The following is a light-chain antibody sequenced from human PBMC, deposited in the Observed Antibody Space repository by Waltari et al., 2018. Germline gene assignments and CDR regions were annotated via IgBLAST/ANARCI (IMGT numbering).Light chain of an antibody. CDR3: GVWKTRLRV. CDR1: DSSVDIRF. CDR2: QNT. V-gene: IGLV1-51*02. J-gene: IGLJ2*01. Sequence: LTQPPSVSAAPGRKVTISCSGSDSSVDIRFFSWYHQFPGTAPKLLIYQNTPRPSGIPERFSGSKSGTAATLDITGLQPGDEGDYYCGVWKTRLRVFGGGTTLTVL.